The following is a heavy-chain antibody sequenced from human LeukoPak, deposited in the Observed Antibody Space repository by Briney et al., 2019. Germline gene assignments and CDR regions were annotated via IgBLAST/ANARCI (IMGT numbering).Heavy chain of an antibody. Sequence: SETLSLTCTVSGGSISSYYWSWIRQPPGKGLEWIGYVHYSGSTNYNPSLKSRVTISVDTSKNQFSLKLSSVTAADTAVYYCARLDYDSSAFDIWGRGTMVTVSS. CDR1: GGSISSYY. D-gene: IGHD3-22*01. CDR3: ARLDYDSSAFDI. V-gene: IGHV4-59*12. CDR2: VHYSGST. J-gene: IGHJ3*02.